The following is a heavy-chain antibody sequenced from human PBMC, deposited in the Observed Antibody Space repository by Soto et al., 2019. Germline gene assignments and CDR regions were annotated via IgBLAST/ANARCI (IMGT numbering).Heavy chain of an antibody. CDR3: ATIYGDYRDQPFDY. Sequence: QVQLVQSGAEVKKPGSSVKVSCKASGGTFSSYTISWVRQAPGQGLEWMGRIIPILGIANYAQKFQGRVTITADKSTSTAYMELSSLRSEDTAVYYCATIYGDYRDQPFDYWGQGTLVTVSS. V-gene: IGHV1-69*02. J-gene: IGHJ4*02. CDR1: GGTFSSYT. D-gene: IGHD4-17*01. CDR2: IIPILGIA.